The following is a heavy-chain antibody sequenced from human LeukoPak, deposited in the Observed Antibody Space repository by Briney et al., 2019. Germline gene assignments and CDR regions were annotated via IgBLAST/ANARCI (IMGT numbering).Heavy chain of an antibody. V-gene: IGHV3-23*01. J-gene: IGHJ4*02. CDR2: ISGSGDST. D-gene: IGHD3-22*01. CDR3: AKCQTYYDSSLDY. CDR1: GFTFSSYA. Sequence: PGGSLRLSCAASGFTFSSYAMTWVRQAPGKGLEWVSAISGSGDSTYYADSVEGRFTISRDNSKNTLYLHVNSLRADDTAVYYCAKCQTYYDSSLDYWAREPWSPSPQ.